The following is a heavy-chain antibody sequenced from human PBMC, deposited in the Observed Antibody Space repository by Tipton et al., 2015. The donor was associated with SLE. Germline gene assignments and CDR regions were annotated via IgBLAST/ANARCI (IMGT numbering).Heavy chain of an antibody. CDR1: GYTFTSYD. CDR3: AASVPNPWGFDL. Sequence: QLVQSGAEVKKPGASVEVSCKASGYTFTSYDINWVRQATGQGLEWMGWMNPNSGNTGYAQKFQGRVTMTRNTSISTAYMELSSLRSEDTAVYYCAASVPNPWGFDLWGRGTLVTVSS. CDR2: MNPNSGNT. D-gene: IGHD7-27*01. V-gene: IGHV1-8*01. J-gene: IGHJ2*01.